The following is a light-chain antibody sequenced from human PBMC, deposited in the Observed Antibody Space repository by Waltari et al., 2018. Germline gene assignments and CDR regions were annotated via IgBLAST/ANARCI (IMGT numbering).Light chain of an antibody. CDR3: SSWTSSSTWI. J-gene: IGLJ2*01. CDR1: SLRRYY. CDR2: DRN. Sequence: SSELTQDPAVSVALGQTVRITCQGDSLRRYYASWYQQKPGQAPLLVIYDRNNRPSGIPDRFSGSSSGNTASLTISGLQVEDEANYYCSSWTSSSTWIFGGGTKLTVL. V-gene: IGLV3-19*01.